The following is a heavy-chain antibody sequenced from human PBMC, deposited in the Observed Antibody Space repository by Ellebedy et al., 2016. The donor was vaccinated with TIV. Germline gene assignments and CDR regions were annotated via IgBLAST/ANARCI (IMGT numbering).Heavy chain of an antibody. CDR1: GFTFSDYY. D-gene: IGHD1-26*01. CDR2: ISSSSSYT. CDR3: AAGMVGATIDY. V-gene: IGHV3-11*03. J-gene: IGHJ4*02. Sequence: GGSLRLSXAASGFTFSDYYMSWIRQAPGKGLEWVSYISSSSSYTNYADSVKGRFTISRDNAENSLYLQMNSLRAEDTAVYYCAAGMVGATIDYWGQGTLVTVSS.